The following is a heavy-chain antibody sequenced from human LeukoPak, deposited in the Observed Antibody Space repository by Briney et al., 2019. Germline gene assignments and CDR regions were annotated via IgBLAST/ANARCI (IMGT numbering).Heavy chain of an antibody. V-gene: IGHV1-69*13. Sequence: SVRVSCKASGGTFSSYAISWVRQAPGQGLEWMGGIIPIFGTANYAQKFQGRVTITADESTSTAYMELSSLRSEDTAVYYCARDLLYGMDVWGQGTTVTVSS. CDR2: IIPIFGTA. J-gene: IGHJ6*02. CDR1: GGTFSSYA. CDR3: ARDLLYGMDV. D-gene: IGHD1-26*01.